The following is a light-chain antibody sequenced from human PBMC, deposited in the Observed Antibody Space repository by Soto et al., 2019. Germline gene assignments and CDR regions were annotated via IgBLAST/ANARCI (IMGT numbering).Light chain of an antibody. CDR1: QTISSW. J-gene: IGKJ1*01. Sequence: DIQMTQSPSTLSGSVGDRVTITCRASQTISSWLAWYQQKPGKAPRLLIYKASTLKSGVPSRFSGSGSGTEFPITISSLQHDYFATYYCQHYNSYSEAFGQGTKVELK. CDR2: KAS. V-gene: IGKV1-5*03. CDR3: QHYNSYSEA.